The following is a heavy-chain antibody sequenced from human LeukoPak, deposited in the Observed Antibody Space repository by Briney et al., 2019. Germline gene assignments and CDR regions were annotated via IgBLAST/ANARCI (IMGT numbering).Heavy chain of an antibody. CDR1: GGSISSGGYY. J-gene: IGHJ4*02. Sequence: SETLSLTCTVSGGSISSGGYYWSWIRQHPGKGLEWIGYIYYSGSTYYNPSLKSRVTISVDTSKNQFSLKLSSVTAADTAVYYCASSFASYGDSHKYFDYWGQGTLVTVSS. CDR2: IYYSGST. V-gene: IGHV4-31*03. CDR3: ASSFASYGDSHKYFDY. D-gene: IGHD4-17*01.